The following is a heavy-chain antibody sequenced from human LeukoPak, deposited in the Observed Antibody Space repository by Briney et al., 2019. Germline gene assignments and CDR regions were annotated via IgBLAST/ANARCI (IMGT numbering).Heavy chain of an antibody. CDR2: IYYSGST. Sequence: PSETLSLTCTVSGGSISSSSYYWGWIRQPPGKGLEWIGSIYYSGSTYYNPSLKSRVTISVGTSKNQFSLKLSSVTAADTAVYYCARPNYYYYYMDVWGKGTTVTVSS. V-gene: IGHV4-39*01. CDR1: GGSISSSSYY. CDR3: ARPNYYYYYMDV. J-gene: IGHJ6*03.